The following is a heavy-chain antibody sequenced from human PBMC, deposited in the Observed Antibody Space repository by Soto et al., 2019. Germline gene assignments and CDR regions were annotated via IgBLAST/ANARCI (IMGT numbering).Heavy chain of an antibody. D-gene: IGHD2-21*01. Sequence: QVQLVESGGGVVQPGRSLRLSCAASGFTFSIYAMHWVRQAPGKGLEWVAVISYDGSNKYYADSVKGRFTISRDNSKNTVYLQMNSLRAEDSAVYYSAREYSDGWFDPWGQGTLVTVSS. CDR1: GFTFSIYA. CDR2: ISYDGSNK. V-gene: IGHV3-30-3*01. J-gene: IGHJ5*02. CDR3: AREYSDGWFDP.